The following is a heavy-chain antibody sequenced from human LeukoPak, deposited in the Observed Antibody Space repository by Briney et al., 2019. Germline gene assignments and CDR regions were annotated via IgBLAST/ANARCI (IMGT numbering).Heavy chain of an antibody. CDR3: AKRGSNTWSDFDY. CDR1: GGSITSYY. J-gene: IGHJ4*02. D-gene: IGHD6-13*01. CDR2: IYYSGST. Sequence: PSETLSLTCAVSGGSITSYYWSWIRQPPGKGLEWIGYIYYSGSTSYNPSLKSRVTISVDMSKNQFSLKLSSVTAADTAVYYCAKRGSNTWSDFDYWGQGTLVTVSS. V-gene: IGHV4-59*08.